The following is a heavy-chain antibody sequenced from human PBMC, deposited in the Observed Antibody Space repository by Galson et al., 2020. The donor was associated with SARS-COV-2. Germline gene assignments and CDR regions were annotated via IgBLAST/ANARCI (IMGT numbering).Heavy chain of an antibody. D-gene: IGHD6-19*01. J-gene: IGHJ5*02. V-gene: IGHV2-5*02. CDR1: GFSLSTSGVG. CDR2: IYWDDDK. CDR3: AHRGEREEQWLVHNWFDP. Sequence: KMSGPTLVKPTQTLTLTCTFSGFSLSTSGVGVGWIRQPPGKALEWLALIYWDDDKRYSPSLKSRLTITKDTSKNQVVLTMTNMDPVDTATYYCAHRGEREEQWLVHNWFDPWGQGTLVTVSS.